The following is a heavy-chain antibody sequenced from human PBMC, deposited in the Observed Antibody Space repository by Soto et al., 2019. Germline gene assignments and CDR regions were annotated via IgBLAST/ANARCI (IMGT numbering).Heavy chain of an antibody. Sequence: ASVKASSKASGCTFTSSAMQWVRQARGQRLEWIGWIVVGSGNTNYAQKFQERVTITRDMSTSTAHMELSSLRSEDTAVYYCAAEYSSATWSAFDIWGQGTMVTVSS. CDR2: IVVGSGNT. CDR1: GCTFTSSA. CDR3: AAEYSSATWSAFDI. V-gene: IGHV1-58*02. D-gene: IGHD6-19*01. J-gene: IGHJ3*02.